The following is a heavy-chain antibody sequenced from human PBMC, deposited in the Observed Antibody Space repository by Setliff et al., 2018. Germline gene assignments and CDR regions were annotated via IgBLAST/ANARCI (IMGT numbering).Heavy chain of an antibody. CDR1: GFTFSNYR. CDR3: ARDLGNWFDS. V-gene: IGHV3-53*01. J-gene: IGHJ5*01. D-gene: IGHD3-16*01. Sequence: GGSLRLSCAASGFTFSNYRMHWVRQAPGRGLEWVSVIYNSDSIYYADSVKGRFTISRDDSKNMVYLQMNSLRAEDTAVYYCARDLGNWFDSWGQGTLVTVSS. CDR2: IYNSDSI.